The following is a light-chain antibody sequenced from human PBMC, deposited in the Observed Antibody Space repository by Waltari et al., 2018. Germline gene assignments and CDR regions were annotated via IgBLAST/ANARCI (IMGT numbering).Light chain of an antibody. Sequence: QPQLTQAPSTSASLGASVTLTCTLSGGNIKSKVEWYHQRAGKGPRFVMRVGGRGVGGAEGDGIPDRCSGLGSGLYRSLTIKNIQEEDEGDYYGGTDYGTGTTFVWVFGGGTKLTVL. J-gene: IGLJ3*02. V-gene: IGLV9-49*01. CDR3: GTDYGTGTTFVWV. CDR1: GGNIKSK. CDR2: VGGRGVGG.